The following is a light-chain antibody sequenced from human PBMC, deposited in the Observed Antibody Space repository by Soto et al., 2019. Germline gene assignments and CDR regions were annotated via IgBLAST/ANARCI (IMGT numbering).Light chain of an antibody. Sequence: EIVLTQSPGTLSLSPGERATLSCRAGQSIKSSSLAWYQQRPGQAPRLLMYGASSRATGIPDKFSGSGSGTDFTLTISRLEPEDFAVYYCQHYGYPQWTFGQGTKVDIK. J-gene: IGKJ1*01. CDR1: QSIKSSS. CDR2: GAS. CDR3: QHYGYPQWT. V-gene: IGKV3-20*01.